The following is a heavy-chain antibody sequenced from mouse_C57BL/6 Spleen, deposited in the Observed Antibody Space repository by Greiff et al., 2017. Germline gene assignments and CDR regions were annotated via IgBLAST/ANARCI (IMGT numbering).Heavy chain of an antibody. J-gene: IGHJ3*01. D-gene: IGHD1-1*01. CDR1: GFNIKDDY. Sequence: VQLQQSGAELVRPGASVKLSCTASGFNIKDDYMHWVKQRPEQGLEWIGWIDPENGDTEYASKFQGKATITADTSSNTAYLQLSSLTSEDTAVYYCTAWGSITTVVAEAYWGQGTLVTVSA. CDR2: IDPENGDT. V-gene: IGHV14-4*01. CDR3: TAWGSITTVVAEAY.